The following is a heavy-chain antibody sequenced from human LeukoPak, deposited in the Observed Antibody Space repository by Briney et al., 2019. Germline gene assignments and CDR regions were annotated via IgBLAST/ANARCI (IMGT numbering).Heavy chain of an antibody. Sequence: GGSLRLSCAASGFTFIGYAMSWVRQAPGKGLERVSGISSSGGTTYYADSVRGRFTISRDNSKNTLYLQMNSLRAEDTAVYYCAKGGYSSGIGHLDYWGQGTLVTVSS. D-gene: IGHD6-19*01. V-gene: IGHV3-23*01. CDR2: ISSSGGTT. CDR1: GFTFIGYA. CDR3: AKGGYSSGIGHLDY. J-gene: IGHJ4*02.